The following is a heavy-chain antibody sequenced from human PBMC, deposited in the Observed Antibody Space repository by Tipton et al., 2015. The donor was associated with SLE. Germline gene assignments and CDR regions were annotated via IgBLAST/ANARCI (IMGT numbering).Heavy chain of an antibody. V-gene: IGHV4-59*08. D-gene: IGHD4-17*01. CDR3: VRYMTKVTPYNYYGLDV. J-gene: IGHJ6*02. Sequence: TLSLTCTVSGGSISTYYWSWIRQPPGKGLEWIGYVHNNGSSNYNPSLKSRVTFSVDTSKNQVSLKLTSVTAADTALYYCVRYMTKVTPYNYYGLDVWGQGTAVIVSS. CDR2: VHNNGSS. CDR1: GGSISTYY.